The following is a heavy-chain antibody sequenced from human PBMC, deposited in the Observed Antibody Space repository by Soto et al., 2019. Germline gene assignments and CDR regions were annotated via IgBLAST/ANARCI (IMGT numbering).Heavy chain of an antibody. Sequence: EVQLVESGGGLVQPGGSLRLSCAASGFTISSHWMHWVRRAPGKGLVWVSRINGDGSSTNYADSVKGRFTISRDNARNTLYLQMNSLRAEDTAVYYCARGLAPAALPPSSLMDVWGQGTTVTVSS. V-gene: IGHV3-74*01. CDR3: ARGLAPAALPPSSLMDV. CDR1: GFTISSHW. J-gene: IGHJ6*02. D-gene: IGHD2-2*01. CDR2: INGDGSST.